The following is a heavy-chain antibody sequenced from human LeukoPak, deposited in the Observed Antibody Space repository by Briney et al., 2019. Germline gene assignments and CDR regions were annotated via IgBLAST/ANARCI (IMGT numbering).Heavy chain of an antibody. CDR3: AKDKGREGDY. V-gene: IGHV3-30*18. Sequence: GRSLRLSCAASGFSFSRYAMHWVRKAPGKGLEWVAVISSEGSEQLYADSVKGRFTISRDNSKNTVNLQVNSLRLDDTAVYYCAKDKGREGDYWGQGTLVAVSS. J-gene: IGHJ4*02. CDR2: ISSEGSEQ. CDR1: GFSFSRYA.